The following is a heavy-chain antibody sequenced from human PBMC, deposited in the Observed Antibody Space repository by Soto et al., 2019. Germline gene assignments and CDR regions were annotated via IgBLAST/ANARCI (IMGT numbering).Heavy chain of an antibody. Sequence: ESGGGLVQPGGSLRLSCAASGFTVSSNYMSWVRQAPGKGLEWVSVIYSGGSTYYADSVKGRFTISRHNSKNTLYLQMNSLRAEDTAVYYCARGGMTLYYYYYYMDVWGKGTTVTVSS. V-gene: IGHV3-53*04. CDR2: IYSGGST. J-gene: IGHJ6*03. CDR1: GFTVSSNY. CDR3: ARGGMTLYYYYYYMDV. D-gene: IGHD3-16*01.